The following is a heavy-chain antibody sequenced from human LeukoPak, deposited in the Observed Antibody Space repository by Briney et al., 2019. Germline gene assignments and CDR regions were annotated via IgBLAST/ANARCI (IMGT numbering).Heavy chain of an antibody. CDR3: ARHWHYYDSSGSPDAFAI. D-gene: IGHD3-22*01. Sequence: SETLSLTCTVSGGSISSSSYYWGWIRQPPGKGLEWIGSIYYSGSTYYNPSLKSRVTISVDTSKNQFSLKLSSVTAADPAVYYCARHWHYYDSSGSPDAFAIWGQGTMVTVSS. CDR1: GGSISSSSYY. J-gene: IGHJ3*02. CDR2: IYYSGST. V-gene: IGHV4-39*01.